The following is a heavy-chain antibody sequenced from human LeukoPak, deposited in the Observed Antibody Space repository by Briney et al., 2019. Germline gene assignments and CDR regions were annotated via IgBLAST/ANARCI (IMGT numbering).Heavy chain of an antibody. V-gene: IGHV3-7*01. J-gene: IGHJ4*02. D-gene: IGHD6-13*01. CDR1: GFTFSSYW. Sequence: GGSLRLSCAASGFTFSSYWMSWVRQAPGKGLEWVANIKQDGSEKYYVDSVKGRFTISRDNAKNSLYLQMNSLRAEDTAVYYCARVPRYSSSWYRGTYRGQGTLVTVSS. CDR3: ARVPRYSSSWYRGTY. CDR2: IKQDGSEK.